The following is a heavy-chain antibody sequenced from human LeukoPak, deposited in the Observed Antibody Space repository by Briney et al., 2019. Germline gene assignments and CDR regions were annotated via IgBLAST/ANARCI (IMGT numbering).Heavy chain of an antibody. CDR1: GFTVSSNY. J-gene: IGHJ4*02. CDR3: ANDISSTSCYASNCYVY. Sequence: PGGSLRLSCAASGFTVSSNYMSWVRQAPGKGLEWVSVIYSGGSTYYADSVKGRFTISRDNSKNTLYLQMNSLRAEDTAVYYCANDISSTSCYASNCYVYWGQGTLVTVSS. D-gene: IGHD2-2*01. V-gene: IGHV3-53*01. CDR2: IYSGGST.